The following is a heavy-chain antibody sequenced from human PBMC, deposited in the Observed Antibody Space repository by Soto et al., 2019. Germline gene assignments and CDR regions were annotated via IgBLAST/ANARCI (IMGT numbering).Heavy chain of an antibody. CDR3: ARGITMIVGDFDY. Sequence: ASVKVSCKASGYTFTSYAMHWVRQAPGQRLEWMGWINAGNGNTKYSQKFQGRVTITRDTSASTAYMELSSLRSEDTAVCYCARGITMIVGDFDYWGQGTLVTVSS. CDR1: GYTFTSYA. J-gene: IGHJ4*02. V-gene: IGHV1-3*01. CDR2: INAGNGNT. D-gene: IGHD3-22*01.